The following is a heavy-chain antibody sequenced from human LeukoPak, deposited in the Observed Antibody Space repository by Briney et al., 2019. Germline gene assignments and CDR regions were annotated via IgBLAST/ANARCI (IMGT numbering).Heavy chain of an antibody. CDR3: ARANCSGGSCQIPNYYYYMDV. Sequence: EASQTLSLTCTVSGGSISSGSYYWSLIRQPAGKGLEWIGRIYTSGSTNYNPSLKSRVTISVDTSKNQFSLKLSSVTAADTAVYYCARANCSGGSCQIPNYYYYMDVWGKGTTVTVSS. CDR2: IYTSGST. V-gene: IGHV4-61*02. J-gene: IGHJ6*03. D-gene: IGHD2-15*01. CDR1: GGSISSGSYY.